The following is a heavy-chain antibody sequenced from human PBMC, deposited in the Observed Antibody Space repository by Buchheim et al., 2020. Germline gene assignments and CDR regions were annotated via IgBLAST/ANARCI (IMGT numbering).Heavy chain of an antibody. CDR3: ARGHEYSSSSDY. V-gene: IGHV3-7*01. J-gene: IGHJ4*02. Sequence: EVQLVESGGGLVQPGGSLRLSCAASGFTSSSYWMSWVRQAPGKGLVWVANIKQDGSEKYYVDSVKGRFTISRNNAKHTLYLQMNSLRAEDTAVYYCARGHEYSSSSDYWGQGTL. CDR2: IKQDGSEK. D-gene: IGHD6-6*01. CDR1: GFTSSSYW.